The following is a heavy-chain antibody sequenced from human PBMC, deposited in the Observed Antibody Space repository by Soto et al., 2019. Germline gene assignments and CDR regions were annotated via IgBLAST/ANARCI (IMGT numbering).Heavy chain of an antibody. V-gene: IGHV1-69*06. J-gene: IGHJ4*02. D-gene: IGHD1-1*01. CDR1: GGTFGSYG. CDR3: ARESGHNFGPFAY. CDR2: IIPIFGSA. Sequence: ASVKVSCKASGGTFGSYGLSWVRQAPGQGLEWMGGIIPIFGSANYAQKFQGRVTITADISTSTAYMELSSLRSEDTAVYSCARESGHNFGPFAYWGQGALVTVSS.